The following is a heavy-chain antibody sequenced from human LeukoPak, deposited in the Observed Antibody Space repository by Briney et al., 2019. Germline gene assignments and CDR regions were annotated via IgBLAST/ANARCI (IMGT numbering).Heavy chain of an antibody. CDR3: ARQVLDSHQVEMATGGYFDY. CDR1: GYSFTSYW. D-gene: IGHD5-24*01. CDR2: IYPGDSDT. V-gene: IGHV5-51*01. Sequence: TAGESLKISCKGSGYSFTSYWIGWVRQMPGKGLEWMGIIYPGDSDTRYSPSFQGQVTISADKSISTAYLQWSSLKASDTAMYYCARQVLDSHQVEMATGGYFDYWGQGTLVTVSS. J-gene: IGHJ4*02.